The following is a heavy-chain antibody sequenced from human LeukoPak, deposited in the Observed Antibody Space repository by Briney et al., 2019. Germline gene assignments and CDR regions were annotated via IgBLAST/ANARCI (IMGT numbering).Heavy chain of an antibody. CDR2: IYYSGST. Sequence: PSETLSLTCTVSGGSISSSSYYWGWIRQPPGKGLEWIGSIYYSGSTYYNPSLKSRVTISVGTSKNQFSLKLSSVTAADTAVYYCAREDTAQNWFDPWGQGTLVTVSS. V-gene: IGHV4-39*02. D-gene: IGHD5-18*01. J-gene: IGHJ5*02. CDR3: AREDTAQNWFDP. CDR1: GGSISSSSYY.